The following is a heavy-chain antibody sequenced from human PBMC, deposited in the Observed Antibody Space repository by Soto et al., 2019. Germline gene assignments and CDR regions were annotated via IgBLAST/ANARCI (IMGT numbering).Heavy chain of an antibody. D-gene: IGHD1-26*01. CDR1: GFSVSTNY. Sequence: GGSLRLSCAASGFSVSTNYMTWVRQAPGKGLEWVSVIYSGGSTYYADSVKGRFTISRDNSKNTLHLQMNSLRAEDTAVYYCARGSGSLYCFDFWGRGTLVTVS. CDR3: ARGSGSLYCFDF. CDR2: IYSGGST. V-gene: IGHV3-53*01. J-gene: IGHJ4*02.